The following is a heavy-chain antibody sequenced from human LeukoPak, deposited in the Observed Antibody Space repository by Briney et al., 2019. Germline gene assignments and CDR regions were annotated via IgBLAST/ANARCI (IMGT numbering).Heavy chain of an antibody. V-gene: IGHV4-34*01. CDR1: GGSFSGYY. CDR2: INHSGST. CDR3: ARKRRYWGPTRPTKYYYGSGSYYNYFDY. J-gene: IGHJ4*02. D-gene: IGHD3-10*01. Sequence: TSETLSLTCAVYGGSFSGYYWSWIRQPPGKGLEWIGEINHSGSTNYNPSLKSRVTISVDTSKNQFSLKLSSVTAADTAVYYCARKRRYWGPTRPTKYYYGSGSYYNYFDYWGQGTLVTVSS.